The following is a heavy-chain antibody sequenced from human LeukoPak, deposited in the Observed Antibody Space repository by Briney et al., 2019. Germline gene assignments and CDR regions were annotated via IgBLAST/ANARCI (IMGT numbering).Heavy chain of an antibody. CDR1: GFSFSRYW. Sequence: QPGGSLRLSCAASGFSFSRYWMHWVRQAPGKGLVWVSRMNSDGSSTNYADSVKGRFTISRDNAKNILYLQMNSLRAEDTAVYHCATGHYYDSSGYYPLPDAFDIWGQGTMVTVSS. J-gene: IGHJ3*02. V-gene: IGHV3-74*01. CDR2: MNSDGSST. D-gene: IGHD3-22*01. CDR3: ATGHYYDSSGYYPLPDAFDI.